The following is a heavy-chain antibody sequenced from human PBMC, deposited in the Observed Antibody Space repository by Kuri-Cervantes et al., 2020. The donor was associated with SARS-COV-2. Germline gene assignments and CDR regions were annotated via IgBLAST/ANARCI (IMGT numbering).Heavy chain of an antibody. V-gene: IGHV3-23*01. J-gene: IGHJ4*02. CDR1: GFTFSSYA. Sequence: GESLKISCAASGFTFSSYAMSWVRQAPGKGLEWVSAISGSGGSIYYADSVKGRFTISRDNAKNSLYLQMNSLRAEDTAVYYCARGYRYNLPYFDYWGQGTLVTVSS. D-gene: IGHD1-1*01. CDR2: ISGSGGSI. CDR3: ARGYRYNLPYFDY.